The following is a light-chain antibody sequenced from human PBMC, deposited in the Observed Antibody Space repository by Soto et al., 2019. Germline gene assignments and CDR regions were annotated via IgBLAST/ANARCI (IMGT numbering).Light chain of an antibody. V-gene: IGKV3-15*01. CDR1: QGIGDT. CDR3: QQYGSSCT. J-gene: IGKJ3*01. Sequence: EIVMTQSPATLSVSPGEGATLSCRASQGIGDTLAWYQQKPGQTPRLLIYDTSIRATGVPAGFSGSRSGAEFTLTISRLEPEDFAVYYCQQYGSSCTFGPGTKVDIK. CDR2: DTS.